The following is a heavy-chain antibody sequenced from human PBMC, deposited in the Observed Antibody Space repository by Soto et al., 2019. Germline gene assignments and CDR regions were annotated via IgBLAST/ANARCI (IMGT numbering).Heavy chain of an antibody. CDR3: ARPYIEVAVNDAFDV. CDR2: ISSSGDGT. J-gene: IGHJ3*01. Sequence: PGGSLRLSCAASGFTFSSYAMTWVRQAPGKGLEWVSIISSSGDGTYYVDSVKGRFTISRDNSRNTLNLQMNSLRAEDTAVYYCARPYIEVAVNDAFDVWGRGTMVTVSS. CDR1: GFTFSSYA. V-gene: IGHV3-23*01. D-gene: IGHD6-19*01.